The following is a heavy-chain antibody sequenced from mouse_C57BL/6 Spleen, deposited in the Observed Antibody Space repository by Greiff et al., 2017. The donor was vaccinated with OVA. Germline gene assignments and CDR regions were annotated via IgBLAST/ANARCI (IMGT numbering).Heavy chain of an antibody. CDR1: GYTFTSYG. Sequence: VQLQQSGAELARPGASVKLSCKASGYTFTSYGISWVKQRTGQGLEWIGEIYPRSGNTYYNEKFKGKATLTADKSSSTAYMELRSLTSEDSAVYFCVLICDGYPYAMDYWGQGTSVTVSS. D-gene: IGHD2-3*01. V-gene: IGHV1-81*01. CDR2: IYPRSGNT. J-gene: IGHJ4*01. CDR3: VLICDGYPYAMDY.